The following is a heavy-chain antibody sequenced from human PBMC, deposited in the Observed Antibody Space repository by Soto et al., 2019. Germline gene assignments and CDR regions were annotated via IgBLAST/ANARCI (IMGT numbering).Heavy chain of an antibody. CDR3: ARINGDYVRFDY. D-gene: IGHD4-17*01. CDR1: GYTFTSYW. CDR2: IYPGDSDT. V-gene: IGHV5-51*01. Sequence: ASVKVSCKASGYTFTSYWIGWVRQMPGKGLEWMGIIYPGDSDTRYSPSFQGQVTISDDKSITTAYLQWSSLEASDTAMYYCARINGDYVRFDYWGQGTLVTVSS. J-gene: IGHJ4*02.